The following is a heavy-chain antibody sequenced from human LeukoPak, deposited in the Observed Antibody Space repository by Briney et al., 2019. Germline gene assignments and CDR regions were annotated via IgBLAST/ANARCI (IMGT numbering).Heavy chain of an antibody. CDR3: AGVSCSGGSCLDY. Sequence: GGSLRLSCTASGFTFSRYSLNWVRQAPGKGLEWVSSITSSNYIYYADSVKGRFTISRDNAKNSLYLQMNSLRAEDTAVYYCAGVSCSGGSCLDYWGQGTLVTVSS. D-gene: IGHD2-15*01. CDR2: ITSSNYI. CDR1: GFTFSRYS. V-gene: IGHV3-21*01. J-gene: IGHJ4*02.